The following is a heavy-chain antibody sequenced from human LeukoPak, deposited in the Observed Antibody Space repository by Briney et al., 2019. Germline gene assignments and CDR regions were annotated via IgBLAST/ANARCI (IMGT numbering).Heavy chain of an antibody. CDR2: ISGSGGST. V-gene: IGHV3-23*01. Sequence: PGGSLRLSCAASGFTFSSYAMSWVRQAPGKGLEWVSAISGSGGSTYYADSVKGRFTISRDNSKNTLCLQMNSLRAEDTAVYYCAKIHGTYYYDSSGYYPKDYWGQGTLVTVSS. CDR3: AKIHGTYYYDSSGYYPKDY. J-gene: IGHJ4*02. CDR1: GFTFSSYA. D-gene: IGHD3-22*01.